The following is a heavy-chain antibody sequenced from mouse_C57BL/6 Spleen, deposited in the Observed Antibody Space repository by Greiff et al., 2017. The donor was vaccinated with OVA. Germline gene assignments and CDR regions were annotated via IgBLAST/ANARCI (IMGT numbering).Heavy chain of an antibody. Sequence: EVKVVESEGGLVQPGSSMKLSCTASGFTFSDYYMAWVRQVPEKGLEWVANINYDGSSTYYLDSLKSRFIISRDNAKNILYLQMSSLKSEDTATYYCARVGYGSSFSFAYWGQGTLVTVSA. CDR1: GFTFSDYY. CDR3: ARVGYGSSFSFAY. CDR2: INYDGSST. V-gene: IGHV5-16*01. D-gene: IGHD1-1*01. J-gene: IGHJ3*01.